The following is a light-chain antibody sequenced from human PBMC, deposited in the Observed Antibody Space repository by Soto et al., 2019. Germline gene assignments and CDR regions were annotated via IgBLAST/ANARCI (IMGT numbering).Light chain of an antibody. CDR2: GDN. Sequence: QSVLTQPPSVSGAPGQRLTISCTGSRSNIGAGYDVHWYQHLPGAAPKLLIYGDNNRPSGVPDRFSDSKSGTSASLAITGVQAEDEADYYCQSYDSSLSGWVFGGGTQLTVL. V-gene: IGLV1-40*01. CDR3: QSYDSSLSGWV. CDR1: RSNIGAGYD. J-gene: IGLJ2*01.